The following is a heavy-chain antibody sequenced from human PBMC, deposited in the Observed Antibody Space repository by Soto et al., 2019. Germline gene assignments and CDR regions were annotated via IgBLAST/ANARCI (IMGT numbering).Heavy chain of an antibody. J-gene: IGHJ6*03. CDR3: ARGLILWFGELSRRGGYYYYMDV. CDR1: GGSFSGYQ. CDR2: INDSGNI. D-gene: IGHD3-10*01. Sequence: QVQLQQWGAGLLKPSETLSLTCAVYGGSFSGYQWSWIRQTPGKGLEWIGEINDSGNINYNPSLKSRVTILIDTPKKQISLKLSSVTAADTAVYYCARGLILWFGELSRRGGYYYYMDVWGNGITVTVSS. V-gene: IGHV4-34*01.